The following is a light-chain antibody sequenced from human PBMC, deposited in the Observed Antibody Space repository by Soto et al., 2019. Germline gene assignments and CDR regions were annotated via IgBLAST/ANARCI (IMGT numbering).Light chain of an antibody. CDR1: QTITTY. V-gene: IGKV1-39*01. CDR2: GAS. J-gene: IGKJ1*01. Sequence: DIQMTQSTSSLSASVGDRVTITCRASQTITTYLNWYQQKPGKAPQLLVYGASTLQSGVPSRFTGSGSGTDFTLTISSLQPEDFATYDCQQSYSTQSTFGQATKVEFK. CDR3: QQSYSTQST.